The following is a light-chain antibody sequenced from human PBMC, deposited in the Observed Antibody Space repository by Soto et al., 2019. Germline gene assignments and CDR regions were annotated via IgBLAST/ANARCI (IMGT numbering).Light chain of an antibody. CDR3: QQYNIYPLT. CDR1: QDINSY. J-gene: IGKJ4*01. V-gene: IGKV1D-16*01. CDR2: AAS. Sequence: DVQMTQSPSSLSASVGDRVTITCRASQDINSYLAWYQQKPGNAPKSLIYAASSLQTGVPSRFSGSESWTDFTLTINNLQPEDFAAYYYQQYNIYPLTFGGGTKVEIK.